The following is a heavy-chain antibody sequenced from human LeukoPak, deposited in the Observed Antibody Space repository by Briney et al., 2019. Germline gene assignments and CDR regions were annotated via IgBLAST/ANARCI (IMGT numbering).Heavy chain of an antibody. V-gene: IGHV3-48*03. CDR1: GFTFSSYE. Sequence: GGSLRLSCAASGFTFSSYEMNWVRQAPGKGLEWVSYISSSGSTKYYADSVKGRFTISRDNAKNSLYLQMNSLRAEDTALYYCAKDISYYGSGSPAFDYWGQGTLVTVSS. CDR3: AKDISYYGSGSPAFDY. D-gene: IGHD3-10*01. CDR2: ISSSGSTK. J-gene: IGHJ4*02.